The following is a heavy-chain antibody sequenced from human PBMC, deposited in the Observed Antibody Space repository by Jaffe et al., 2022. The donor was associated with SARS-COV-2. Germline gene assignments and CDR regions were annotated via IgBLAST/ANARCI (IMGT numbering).Heavy chain of an antibody. Sequence: QVQLQQWGAGLLKPSETLSLTCAVYGGSFSGYYWSWIRQPPGKGLEWIGEINHSGSTNYNPSLKSRVTISVDTSKNQFSLKLSSVTAADTAVYYCARMVRGVIRTYYYYYMDVWGKGTTVTVSS. V-gene: IGHV4-34*01. CDR1: GGSFSGYY. CDR2: INHSGST. CDR3: ARMVRGVIRTYYYYYMDV. D-gene: IGHD3-10*01. J-gene: IGHJ6*03.